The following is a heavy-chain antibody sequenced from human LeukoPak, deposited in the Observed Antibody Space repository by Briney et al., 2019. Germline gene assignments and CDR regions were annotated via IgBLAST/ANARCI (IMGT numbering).Heavy chain of an antibody. Sequence: GGSLRLSCATSGFTFSLYAMSWVRQTPGKGLEWISTISGSGDNTYYAESVKGRFTISRDNSRNTLYLRMKSLRAEDTAMYYCAKESTVTPGNVNWFDPWGQGTLVTVSS. CDR3: AKESTVTPGNVNWFDP. CDR1: GFTFSLYA. V-gene: IGHV3-23*01. CDR2: ISGSGDNT. D-gene: IGHD4-17*01. J-gene: IGHJ5*02.